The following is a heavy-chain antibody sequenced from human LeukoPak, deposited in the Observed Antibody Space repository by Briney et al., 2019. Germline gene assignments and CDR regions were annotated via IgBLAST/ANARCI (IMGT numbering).Heavy chain of an antibody. V-gene: IGHV1-8*03. J-gene: IGHJ5*02. CDR1: GYTFTSYD. CDR3: ARGVVVPAATSGSGFDP. D-gene: IGHD2-2*01. CDR2: MNPNSGNT. Sequence: GASVKVSCKASGYTFTSYDINWVRQATGQGLEWMGWMNPNSGNTGYAQKFQGRVTITRNTSISTAYMELSSLRSEDTAVYYCARGVVVPAATSGSGFDPWGQGTLVTVSS.